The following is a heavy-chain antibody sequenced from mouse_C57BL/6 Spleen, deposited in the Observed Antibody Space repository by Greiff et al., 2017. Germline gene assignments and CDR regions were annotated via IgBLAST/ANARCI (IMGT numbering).Heavy chain of an antibody. Sequence: QVQLQQSGAELVRPGASVTLSCKASGYTFTDYEMHWVKQTPVHGLEWIGAIDPETGGTAYNQKFKGKAILTADKSSSTAYMELRSLTSEDSAVYYCTITGGLGNYWGQGTTLTVSS. CDR1: GYTFTDYE. V-gene: IGHV1-15*01. J-gene: IGHJ2*01. CDR3: TITGGLGNY. CDR2: IDPETGGT. D-gene: IGHD4-1*01.